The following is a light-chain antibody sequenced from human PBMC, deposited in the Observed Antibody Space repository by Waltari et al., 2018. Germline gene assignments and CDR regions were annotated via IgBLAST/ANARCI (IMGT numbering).Light chain of an antibody. J-gene: IGLJ2*01. CDR1: SSDVGGYKS. Sequence: QSALTQPRSVSGSPGQSVTISCTGTSSDVGGYKSVSWYQQHPGKAPKLMTYDVSERPSGVPDRFSGSKSGNTASLTISGLQAEDEADYYCCSHAGSYVIFGGGTKLTVL. V-gene: IGLV2-11*01. CDR2: DVS. CDR3: CSHAGSYVI.